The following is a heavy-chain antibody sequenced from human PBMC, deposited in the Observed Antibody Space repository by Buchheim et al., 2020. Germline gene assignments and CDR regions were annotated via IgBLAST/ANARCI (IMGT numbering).Heavy chain of an antibody. CDR1: GFTFSDYY. Sequence: QVQLVESGGGLVKPGGSLRLSCAASGFTFSDYYMSWIRQAPGKGLEGVSYISSSGSTIYYADSVKGRFNISRDNGKNSRYLQMNSLRAEDTAVYYCASLDTAMANYYYYGMDVWGQGTT. J-gene: IGHJ6*02. CDR2: ISSSGSTI. V-gene: IGHV3-11*01. CDR3: ASLDTAMANYYYYGMDV. D-gene: IGHD5-18*01.